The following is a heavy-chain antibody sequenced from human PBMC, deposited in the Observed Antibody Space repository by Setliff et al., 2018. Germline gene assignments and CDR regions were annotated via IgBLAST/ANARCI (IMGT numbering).Heavy chain of an antibody. CDR2: IDPYGSFT. V-gene: IGHV3-74*01. Sequence: HPGGSLRLSCAVSGFTFSSHGMNWVRQAPGKGLVWVSRIDPYGSFTAYADSVKGRFTISRDNAKDTVYLQMNSLRVDDTAVYYCARGLPGSGYSSGVLDFWGQGTMVTV. D-gene: IGHD3-9*01. CDR1: GFTFSSHG. CDR3: ARGLPGSGYSSGVLDF. J-gene: IGHJ3*01.